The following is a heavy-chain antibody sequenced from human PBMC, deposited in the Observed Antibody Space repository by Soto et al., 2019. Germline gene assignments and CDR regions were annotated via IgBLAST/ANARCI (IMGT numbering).Heavy chain of an antibody. CDR3: ASQPDCSGGSCYPN. Sequence: GASVKVSRKASGGTFSSYTISWVRQAPGQGLEWMGRIIPILGIANYAQKFQGRVTITADKSTSTAYMELSSLRSEDTAVYYCASQPDCSGGSCYPNWGQGTLVTVSS. J-gene: IGHJ4*02. CDR2: IIPILGIA. CDR1: GGTFSSYT. D-gene: IGHD2-15*01. V-gene: IGHV1-69*02.